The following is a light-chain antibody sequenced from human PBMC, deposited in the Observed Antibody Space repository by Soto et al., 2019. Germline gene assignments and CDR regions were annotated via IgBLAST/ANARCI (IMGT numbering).Light chain of an antibody. Sequence: DIQMTQSPSSLSASVGDRVTITCRASQSISSYLNWYQQKPGKAPKLLIYAASSLQSGDPSRFSCSGSGTDFTLTITTLQPEDFATYYCHQSYSTSRTFGQGTKVEIK. CDR2: AAS. CDR3: HQSYSTSRT. CDR1: QSISSY. J-gene: IGKJ1*01. V-gene: IGKV1-39*01.